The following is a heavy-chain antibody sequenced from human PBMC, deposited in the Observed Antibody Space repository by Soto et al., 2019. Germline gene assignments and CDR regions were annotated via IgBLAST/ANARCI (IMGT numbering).Heavy chain of an antibody. Sequence: QVQLVQSGAEVKTPGSSVKVSCKASGGTFSSYAISWVRQAPGQGLEWMGGIIPIFGTANYAQKFQGRVTITADESTSTAYMELSSLRSEDTAVYYCARGGYSYGYSQSVLDYWGQGTLVTVSS. D-gene: IGHD5-18*01. CDR1: GGTFSSYA. J-gene: IGHJ4*02. CDR2: IIPIFGTA. V-gene: IGHV1-69*12. CDR3: ARGGYSYGYSQSVLDY.